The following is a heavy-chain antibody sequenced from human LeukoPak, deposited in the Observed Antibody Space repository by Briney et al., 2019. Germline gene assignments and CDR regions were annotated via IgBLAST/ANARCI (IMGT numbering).Heavy chain of an antibody. CDR2: IYHSGTT. CDR3: AGKRAFYYFDS. Sequence: SETLSLTCTVSGYSISIDYYWGWVRQTPGKGLEWIASIYHSGTTDFNPSLQSRITMCVDTSRNQFSLKLRSVTAADTAVYCCAGKRAFYYFDSWGPGTLVTVSA. J-gene: IGHJ4*02. V-gene: IGHV4-38-2*02. CDR1: GYSISIDYY.